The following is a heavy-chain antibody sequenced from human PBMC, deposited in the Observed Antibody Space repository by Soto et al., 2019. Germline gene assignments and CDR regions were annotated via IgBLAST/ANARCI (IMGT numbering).Heavy chain of an antibody. CDR3: AATGGHYFGLDV. CDR2: ISGYNANT. J-gene: IGHJ6*02. D-gene: IGHD2-8*02. CDR1: DNTFTYYG. Sequence: ASVKVSCKSPDNTFTYYGINCVRQAPGQGLEWLGWISGYNANTKEAQKFQDRVTMTADTSTRTAYLEVRSLTSDDSGIYFCAATGGHYFGLDVWGQGTTVTVSS. V-gene: IGHV1-18*01.